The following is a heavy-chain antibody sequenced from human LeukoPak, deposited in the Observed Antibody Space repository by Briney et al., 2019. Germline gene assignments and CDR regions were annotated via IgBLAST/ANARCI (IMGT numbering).Heavy chain of an antibody. D-gene: IGHD4-17*01. CDR3: AKPRGATVTSYYSDY. V-gene: IGHV3-23*01. CDR2: ISGSGVRT. J-gene: IGHJ4*02. CDR1: GFTFSNYA. Sequence: PGGSPRLSCAASGFTFSNYAMSWVRQAPGKGLEWVSLISGSGVRTYYADSVKGRFTISRDNSKNTLYLQMNSLRAEDTAVYYCAKPRGATVTSYYSDYWGQGTLVTVSS.